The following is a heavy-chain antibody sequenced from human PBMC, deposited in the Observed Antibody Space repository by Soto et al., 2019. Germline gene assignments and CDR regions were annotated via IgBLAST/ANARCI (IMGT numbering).Heavy chain of an antibody. D-gene: IGHD2-2*01. CDR2: IYRSGIT. Sequence: PSETLSLTCDVSGDSFSSDGHSWSWIRQSPGRGLEWIGYIYRSGITYFNPSLQSRVTISVDRPRKQFSLNLSSMTAADTAVYYCARGRVDCPTTTCYAGRVDLWGQGAVVTVSS. J-gene: IGHJ5*02. CDR3: ARGRVDCPTTTCYAGRVDL. CDR1: GDSFSSDGHS. V-gene: IGHV4-30-2*06.